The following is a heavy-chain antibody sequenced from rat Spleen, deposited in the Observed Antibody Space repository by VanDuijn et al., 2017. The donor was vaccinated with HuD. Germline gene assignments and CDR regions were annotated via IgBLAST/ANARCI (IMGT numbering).Heavy chain of an antibody. CDR3: VRHGYTRYYFDY. D-gene: IGHD1-9*01. Sequence: EVQLVESDGGLVQPGRSLKLSCVASGFTFSNYWMYWIRQAPGKGLELISSINTDGGSTYYLDSVKGRFTISRDNTKSTLYLQMDSLKSEDTASYYCVRHGYTRYYFDYWGQGVMVTVSS. CDR1: GFTFSNYW. V-gene: IGHV5-58*01. CDR2: INTDGGST. J-gene: IGHJ2*01.